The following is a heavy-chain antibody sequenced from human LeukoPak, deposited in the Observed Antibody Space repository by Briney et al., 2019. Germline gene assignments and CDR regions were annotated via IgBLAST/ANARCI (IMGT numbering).Heavy chain of an antibody. D-gene: IGHD6-25*01. V-gene: IGHV4-4*07. J-gene: IGHJ5*02. Sequence: PSETLSLTCTVSGGSISTFYWTWIRQPAGKGLEGIGRINNRGSTNYNPSLRSRVSMSVDRSKNQFSVTLSSVTAADTAVYFCAREGGDPRWLDPWGQGTLVTVSS. CDR1: GGSISTFY. CDR2: INNRGST. CDR3: AREGGDPRWLDP.